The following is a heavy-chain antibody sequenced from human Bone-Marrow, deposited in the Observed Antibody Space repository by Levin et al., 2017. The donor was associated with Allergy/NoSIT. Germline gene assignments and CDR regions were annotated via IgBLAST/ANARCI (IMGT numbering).Heavy chain of an antibody. V-gene: IGHV3-23*01. Sequence: PAGGSLRLSCAASGFTFSSYAMTWVRQAPGKGLEWLSSISSDGGSTYHSNSVTGRFTISRDNSKNTLYLQMNSPRAEDTAIYYCAKGWRAVDVPGYNWFDPWGQGTLVLVSS. J-gene: IGHJ5*02. CDR2: ISSDGGST. CDR3: AKGWRAVDVPGYNWFDP. D-gene: IGHD6-19*01. CDR1: GFTFSSYA.